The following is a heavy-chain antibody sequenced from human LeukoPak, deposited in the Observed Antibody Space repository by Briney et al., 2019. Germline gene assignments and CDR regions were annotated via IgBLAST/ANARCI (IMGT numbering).Heavy chain of an antibody. CDR1: GGSISSSSYY. J-gene: IGHJ6*02. CDR2: ISGSGRST. V-gene: IGHV3-23*01. D-gene: IGHD3-10*01. Sequence: ETLSLTCTVSGGSISSSSYYWGWVRQAPGKGLECVSAISGSGRSTYYADSVKGRFTISKEDSKNTLYLQMNILRAEDTAIYYCARVSGNIQIWPQPFGDGMDVWGQGTTVTVSS. CDR3: ARVSGNIQIWPQPFGDGMDV.